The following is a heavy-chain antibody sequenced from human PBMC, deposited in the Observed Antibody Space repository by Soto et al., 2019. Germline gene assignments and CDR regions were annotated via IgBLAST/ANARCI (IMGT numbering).Heavy chain of an antibody. J-gene: IGHJ4*02. CDR2: INHSGST. D-gene: IGHD6-19*01. Sequence: SETLSLTCAVYGGSFSGYYWSWIRQPPGKGLEWIGEINHSGSTNYNPSLKSRVTISVDTSKNQFSLKLSSVTAADTAVYYCARGLGIAVAPDYWGQGTLVTVSS. V-gene: IGHV4-34*01. CDR1: GGSFSGYY. CDR3: ARGLGIAVAPDY.